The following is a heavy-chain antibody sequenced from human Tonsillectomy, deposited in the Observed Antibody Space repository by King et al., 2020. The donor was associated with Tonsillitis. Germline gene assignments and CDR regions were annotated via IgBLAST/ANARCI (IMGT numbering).Heavy chain of an antibody. J-gene: IGHJ3*02. CDR3: ARDLTGTYLFDI. CDR1: GFTFSDFY. CDR2: ISSSSAYT. V-gene: IGHV3-11*05. D-gene: IGHD1-26*01. Sequence: VQLVESGGGLVKPGGSLRLSCAASGFTFSDFYMSWIRQAPGKGLEWVTYISSSSAYTKYADSVKGRFTISRDNAQNSLYLQLNSLRAEDTAIYYCARDLTGTYLFDIWGQGTMVTVSS.